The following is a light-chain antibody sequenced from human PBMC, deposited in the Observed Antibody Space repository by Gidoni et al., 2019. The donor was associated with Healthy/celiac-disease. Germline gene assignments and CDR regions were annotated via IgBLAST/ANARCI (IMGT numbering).Light chain of an antibody. V-gene: IGKV1-39*01. CDR3: QQSYSTPPT. CDR2: AAS. Sequence: DIQMTPSPSSLSASVGDRVTITCRASQSISSYLNWYQQKPGKAPKLLIDAASSLQSGVPSRFSGSGSGTDFTLTISSLQPEDFATYYCQQSYSTPPTFGQGTKLEIK. CDR1: QSISSY. J-gene: IGKJ2*01.